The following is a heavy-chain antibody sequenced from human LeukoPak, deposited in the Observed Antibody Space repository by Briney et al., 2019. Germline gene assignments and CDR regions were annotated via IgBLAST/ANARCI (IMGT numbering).Heavy chain of an antibody. CDR1: GGSISSSSYY. V-gene: IGHV4-39*07. Sequence: SETLSLTCTVSGGSISSSSYYWGWIRQPPGKGLEWIGSIYYSGSTYYNPSLKSRVTISVDTSKNQFSLKLSSVTAADTAVYYCAREPSMTTVTTRLLGWFDPWGQGTLVTVSS. CDR3: AREPSMTTVTTRLLGWFDP. J-gene: IGHJ5*02. CDR2: IYYSGST. D-gene: IGHD4-17*01.